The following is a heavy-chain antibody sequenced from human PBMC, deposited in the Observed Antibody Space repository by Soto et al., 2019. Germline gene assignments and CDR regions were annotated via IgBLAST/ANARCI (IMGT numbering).Heavy chain of an antibody. D-gene: IGHD1-26*01. J-gene: IGHJ4*02. CDR1: GFSLSTSGMS. Sequence: SGPTLVNPTQTLTLTCTFSGFSLSTSGMSVSWIRQPPGKALEWLALIDWEDDKFYSTSLKTRLTISKDTSKSQVVLTMTNMDPVDTATYYCARARNSGYIDYWGQGTLVTVSS. CDR2: IDWEDDK. CDR3: ARARNSGYIDY. V-gene: IGHV2-70*01.